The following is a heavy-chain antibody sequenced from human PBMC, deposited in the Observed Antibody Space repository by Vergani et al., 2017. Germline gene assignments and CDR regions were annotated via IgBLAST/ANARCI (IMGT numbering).Heavy chain of an antibody. CDR3: AKASPRMSGYDYLYYNHAMDV. D-gene: IGHD5-12*01. V-gene: IGHV3-23*01. J-gene: IGHJ6*02. Sequence: EVQLLESGGDLVQPGGSLRLSCAASGFTFNHYAMNWVRQAPGKGLEWVAGISGSGGSTYYAGSVQGRITISRDSSKNTLDLQMNSLSAGDTAVYYCAKASPRMSGYDYLYYNHAMDVWGQGTTVTVSS. CDR2: ISGSGGST. CDR1: GFTFNHYA.